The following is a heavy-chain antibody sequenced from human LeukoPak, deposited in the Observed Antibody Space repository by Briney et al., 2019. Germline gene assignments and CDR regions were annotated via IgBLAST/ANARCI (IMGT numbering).Heavy chain of an antibody. J-gene: IGHJ4*02. Sequence: SETLSLTCAVYGGSFSGYYWTWLRQTPGQGREWIGEINHRGGTDYDPSLKSRVTISLDTSKNQFSLKLSSVTAADTAVYYCARYSYGSGALWGQGTLVTVSS. D-gene: IGHD5-18*01. CDR2: INHRGGT. V-gene: IGHV4-34*01. CDR1: GGSFSGYY. CDR3: ARYSYGSGAL.